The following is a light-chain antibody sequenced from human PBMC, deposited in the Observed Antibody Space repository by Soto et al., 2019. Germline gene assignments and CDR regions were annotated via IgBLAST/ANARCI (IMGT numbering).Light chain of an antibody. J-gene: IGKJ1*01. CDR2: GAS. CDR1: QSVGSN. Sequence: EIVLTQSPATLPVSPGERATLSCRASQSVGSNLAWYQQKPGQAPGLLIYGASRRATGFPARFSGSGSGTDFTLTISSLQSEDFAVYYCQQYDNWPWTFGQGTKVDIK. V-gene: IGKV3-15*01. CDR3: QQYDNWPWT.